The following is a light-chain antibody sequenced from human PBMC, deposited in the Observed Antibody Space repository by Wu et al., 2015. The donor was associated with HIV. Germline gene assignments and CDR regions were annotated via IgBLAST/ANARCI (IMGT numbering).Light chain of an antibody. CDR3: QQYASSPLT. CDR1: QTVNTNY. V-gene: IGKV3-20*01. J-gene: IGKJ4*01. Sequence: EIVLTQSPDTLSLSPGERATLSCRASQTVNTNYLAWYQQRPGQTPRLLIYGVTSRATGIPDRFSGSGSGTDFTLTISGLEPEDFAMYFCQQYASSPLTFGGGTKVEIK. CDR2: GVT.